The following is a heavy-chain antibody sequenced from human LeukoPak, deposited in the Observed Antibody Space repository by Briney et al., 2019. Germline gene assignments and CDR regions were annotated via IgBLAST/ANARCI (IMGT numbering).Heavy chain of an antibody. CDR3: ARVSPMTDGAFDL. V-gene: IGHV3-48*03. D-gene: IGHD2-21*02. J-gene: IGHJ3*01. CDR1: GGSISSYY. CDR2: ISSSGSTI. Sequence: PSETLSLTRTVSGGSISSYYWSWIRQAPGKGLEWVSYISSSGSTIYYADSVKGRFTASRDNAEKPMYLQMNNLRAEDTAVYYCARVSPMTDGAFDLWGQGAMVTVSS.